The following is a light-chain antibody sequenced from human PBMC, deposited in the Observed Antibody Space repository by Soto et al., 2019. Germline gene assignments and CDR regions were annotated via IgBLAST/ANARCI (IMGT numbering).Light chain of an antibody. CDR2: DAS. CDR3: PRRRPWPFT. J-gene: IGKJ4*01. CDR1: QSVAGY. Sequence: IVLTQSPAILSLSPGERATLSCRASQSVAGYLAWYQQKPCQAPRLYIYDASNRATGVPARFSGSGSGTDFTLTLSSLDPEDFAGYYCPRRRPWPFTFGGGNKREI. V-gene: IGKV3-11*01.